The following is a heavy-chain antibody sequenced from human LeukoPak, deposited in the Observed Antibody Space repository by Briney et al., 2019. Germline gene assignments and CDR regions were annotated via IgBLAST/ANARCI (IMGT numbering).Heavy chain of an antibody. CDR1: GFTFSSYP. CDR2: ISYDGNNK. Sequence: PGGSLRLSCAASGFTFSSYPMHWVRQAPGKGLEWVASISYDGNNKYYADSVKGRFTISRDNAKNSLYLQMNSLRVEDTAVYYCARVVDYVWGSYRSYYFDYWGRGTLVTVSS. J-gene: IGHJ4*02. D-gene: IGHD3-16*02. V-gene: IGHV3-30*04. CDR3: ARVVDYVWGSYRSYYFDY.